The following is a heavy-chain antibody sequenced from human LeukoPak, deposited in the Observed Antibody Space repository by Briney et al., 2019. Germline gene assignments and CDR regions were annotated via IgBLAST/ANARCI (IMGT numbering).Heavy chain of an antibody. CDR3: AKEWLYSRSWYALDV. J-gene: IGHJ6*02. CDR2: ISYDGSNK. V-gene: IGHV3-30*18. Sequence: GGSLRLSCAASGFTFNSFGMHWVRQAPGKGLEWVAVISYDGSNKYFADSVKGRFTISRDNSKNTLYLQMNSLRAEDTAVYYCAKEWLYSRSWYALDVWGQGTTVTLSS. CDR1: GFTFNSFG. D-gene: IGHD6-13*01.